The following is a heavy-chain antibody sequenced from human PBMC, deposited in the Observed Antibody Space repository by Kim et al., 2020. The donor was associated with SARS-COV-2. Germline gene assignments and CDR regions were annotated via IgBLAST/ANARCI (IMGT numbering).Heavy chain of an antibody. CDR3: ARLPAARGWSWFDP. J-gene: IGHJ5*02. V-gene: IGHV5-10-1*01. Sequence: SPSFQGHVTISADKSISTAYLQWSSLKASDTAMYYCARLPAARGWSWFDPWGQGTLVTVSS. D-gene: IGHD6-6*01.